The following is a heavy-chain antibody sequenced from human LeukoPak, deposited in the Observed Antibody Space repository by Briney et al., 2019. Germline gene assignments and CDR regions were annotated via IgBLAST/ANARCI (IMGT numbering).Heavy chain of an antibody. CDR1: GYTFTSYY. D-gene: IGHD6-13*01. Sequence: GASVKVSCKASGYTFTSYYMHWVRQAPGQGLEWMGIINPSGGSTSYAQKFQGRVTMTRDTSTSTVYMELSSLRSEDTAVYYCARDRSSSRYYYYYMDVWGKGTTVTISS. J-gene: IGHJ6*03. V-gene: IGHV1-46*01. CDR3: ARDRSSSRYYYYYMDV. CDR2: INPSGGST.